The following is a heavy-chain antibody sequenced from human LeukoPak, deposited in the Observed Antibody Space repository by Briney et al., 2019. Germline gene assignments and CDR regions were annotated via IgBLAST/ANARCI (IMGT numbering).Heavy chain of an antibody. D-gene: IGHD6-19*01. CDR1: GFTFSSYA. CDR3: AKAFGGWYNYFDY. J-gene: IGHJ4*02. CDR2: ISGGGGST. V-gene: IGHV3-23*01. Sequence: GGSLRLSCAASGFTFSSYAMSWVRQAPGKGLEWVSAISGGGGSTYYADSVKGRFTISRDNSKNTLYLQMNSLRAEDTAVYYCAKAFGGWYNYFDYWGQGTLVTVSS.